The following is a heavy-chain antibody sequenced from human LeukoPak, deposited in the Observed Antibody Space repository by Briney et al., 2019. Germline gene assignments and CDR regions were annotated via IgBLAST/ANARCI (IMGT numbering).Heavy chain of an antibody. CDR3: AKGRYDSSGPANTFDY. D-gene: IGHD3-22*01. CDR1: GFTFSSYA. V-gene: IGHV3-23*01. J-gene: IGHJ4*02. Sequence: GGSLRLSCAASGFTFSSYAMSWVRQAPGKGLEWVSGISGSGGSTYYADSVKGQFTISRDNSKNTLYLQMNNLKAEDTALYYCAKGRYDSSGPANTFDYWGQGTLVTVSS. CDR2: ISGSGGST.